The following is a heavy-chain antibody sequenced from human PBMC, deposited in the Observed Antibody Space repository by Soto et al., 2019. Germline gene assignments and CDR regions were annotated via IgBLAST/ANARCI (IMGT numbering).Heavy chain of an antibody. J-gene: IGHJ4*02. CDR3: ASRDPGTSVDY. CDR2: IYYSGST. D-gene: IGHD1-7*01. V-gene: IGHV4-39*01. Sequence: PSETLSLTCSVSGGSXXXXXYFWGWVRQPPVKGLEWIGSIYYSGSTYYNPSLRRRVTISVDTSKNQFSLKLSSVTAADTAVFYCASRDPGTSVDYWGQGTLVTVSS. CDR1: GGSXXXXXYF.